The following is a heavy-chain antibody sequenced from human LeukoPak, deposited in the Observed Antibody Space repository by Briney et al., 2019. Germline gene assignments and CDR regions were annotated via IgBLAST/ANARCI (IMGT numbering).Heavy chain of an antibody. Sequence: PGGSLRLSCAASGFTFSSYAMHWVRQAPGKGLEYVSAISSNGGSTYYANSVKGRFTISRDNSKNTLYLQIGSLRAEDTAVYYCAREPRADYWGQGTLVTVSS. CDR2: ISSNGGST. J-gene: IGHJ4*02. CDR1: GFTFSSYA. V-gene: IGHV3-64*01. CDR3: AREPRADY.